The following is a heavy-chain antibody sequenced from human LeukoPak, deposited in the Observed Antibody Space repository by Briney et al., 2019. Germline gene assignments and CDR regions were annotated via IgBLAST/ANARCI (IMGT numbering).Heavy chain of an antibody. CDR3: AKEETYNAFDI. D-gene: IGHD2-2*02. Sequence: GGSLRLSCAASGFTFSSYWMSWVRQAPGKGLEWVANIKQDGSVKYYVDSVKGRFTISRDNAKNSLYLQMSSLRAEDTAVYYCAKEETYNAFDIWGQGTMVTVSS. J-gene: IGHJ3*02. CDR1: GFTFSSYW. V-gene: IGHV3-7*01. CDR2: IKQDGSVK.